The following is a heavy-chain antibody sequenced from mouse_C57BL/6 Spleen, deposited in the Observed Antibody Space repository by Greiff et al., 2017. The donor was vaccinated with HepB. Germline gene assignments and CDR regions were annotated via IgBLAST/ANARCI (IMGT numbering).Heavy chain of an antibody. CDR2: IDPNSGGT. Sequence: QVQLQQPGAELVKPGASVKLSCKASGYTFTSYWMHWVKQRPGRGLEWIGRIDPNSGGTKYNEKFKSKATLTVDKPSSTAYMQLSSLPSEDSAVYYGARSRPFYYDYGCWFAYWGQGTLVTVSA. V-gene: IGHV1-72*01. J-gene: IGHJ3*01. D-gene: IGHD2-4*01. CDR1: GYTFTSYW. CDR3: ARSRPFYYDYGCWFAY.